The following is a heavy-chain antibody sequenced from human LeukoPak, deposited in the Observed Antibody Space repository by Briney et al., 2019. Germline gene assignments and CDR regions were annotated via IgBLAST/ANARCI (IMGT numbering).Heavy chain of an antibody. Sequence: PGGSLRLSCAASKFTFSSHAMNWVRQAPGKGLVWVSRINSDGSSISYADSVKGRFTISRDNAKNTLYLQMNSLRAEDTAVYYCAVDYDYWTAFFSGSRMTPKRGGQGTLVTVSS. CDR3: AVDYDYWTAFFSGSRMTPKR. D-gene: IGHD3/OR15-3a*01. CDR2: INSDGSSI. V-gene: IGHV3-74*01. CDR1: KFTFSSHA. J-gene: IGHJ4*02.